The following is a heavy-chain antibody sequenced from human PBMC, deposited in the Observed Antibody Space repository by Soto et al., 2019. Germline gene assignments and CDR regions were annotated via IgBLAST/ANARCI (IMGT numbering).Heavy chain of an antibody. J-gene: IGHJ6*02. V-gene: IGHV4-59*01. CDR1: GASISRYY. CDR2: LCNTGST. Sequence: QVRLQESGPGLVKPSETLSLTCTVSGASISRYYWRWIRQSPGKGLEWIGYLCNTGSTINNPSHKSRDTISVDTSKYQFSLKINSLTAADTAVYYCARDLWCYCGVDCYSLDVWGQWTTFTVSS. D-gene: IGHD2-21*02. CDR3: ARDLWCYCGVDCYSLDV.